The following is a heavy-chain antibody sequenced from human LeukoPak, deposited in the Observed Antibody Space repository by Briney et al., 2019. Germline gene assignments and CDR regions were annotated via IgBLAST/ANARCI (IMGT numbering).Heavy chain of an antibody. CDR2: IYYSGST. V-gene: IGHV4-39*07. D-gene: IGHD3-3*01. J-gene: IGHJ5*02. Sequence: KASETLSLTCTVSGGSISSSSYYWGWIRQPPGKGLEWIGSIYYSGSTYYNPSLKSRVTISVDTSKNQFSLKLSSVTAADTAVYYCAREGIRFLEWFGNWFDPWGQGTLVTVSS. CDR1: GGSISSSSYY. CDR3: AREGIRFLEWFGNWFDP.